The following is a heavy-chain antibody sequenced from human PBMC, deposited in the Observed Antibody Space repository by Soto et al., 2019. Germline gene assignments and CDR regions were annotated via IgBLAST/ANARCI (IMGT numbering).Heavy chain of an antibody. V-gene: IGHV1-69*13. CDR1: GGTFSSYA. CDR2: IIPIFGTA. D-gene: IGHD2-2*01. CDR3: ARRLVEVVPAAMDDAFDI. Sequence: SVKVSCKASGGTFSSYAIIWVRQAPGQGLEWMGGIIPIFGTANYAQKFQGRVTITADESTSTAYMELSSLRSEDTAVYYCARRLVEVVPAAMDDAFDIWGQGTMVTVSS. J-gene: IGHJ3*02.